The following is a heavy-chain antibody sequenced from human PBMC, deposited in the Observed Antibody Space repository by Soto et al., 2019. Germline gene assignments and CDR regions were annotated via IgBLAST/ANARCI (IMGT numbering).Heavy chain of an antibody. CDR2: IYWNDDK. J-gene: IGHJ6*02. CDR1: GFSLTTGGVG. D-gene: IGHD2-21*01. V-gene: IGHV2-5*01. CDR3: AHSGDGAYYYSAMAV. Sequence: QITLEESGPTLVKPTQTLTLTCTFSGFSLTTGGVGVGWIRQPPGKALEWLALIYWNDDKRYTPSLKSRLTITKDTSKNQVVLTMSNMDPVDTATSYCAHSGDGAYYYSAMAVWGQGTTVTVSS.